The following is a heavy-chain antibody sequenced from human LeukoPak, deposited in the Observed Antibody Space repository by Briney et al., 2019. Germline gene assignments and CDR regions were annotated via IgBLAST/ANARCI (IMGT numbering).Heavy chain of an antibody. D-gene: IGHD4-17*01. Sequence: GGSLRLSCATSGFAFSNTGMTWVRQAPDRGLEWVSTISPTGEGTHYADSVKGRFTISRDNSKNTLSLFMDSLRADDTATYYCARDAGGAWPFDYWGQGSRVIVSS. CDR1: GFAFSNTG. CDR2: ISPTGEGT. V-gene: IGHV3-23*01. CDR3: ARDAGGAWPFDY. J-gene: IGHJ4*02.